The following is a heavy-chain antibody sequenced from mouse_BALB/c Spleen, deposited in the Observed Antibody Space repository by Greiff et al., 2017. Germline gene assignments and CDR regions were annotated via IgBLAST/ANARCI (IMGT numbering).Heavy chain of an antibody. J-gene: IGHJ2*01. CDR3: ARDSDSFFDY. V-gene: IGHV7-3*02. Sequence: VQLKESGGGLVQPGGSLRLSCATSGFTFTDYYMSWVRQPPGKALEWLGFIRNKANGYTTEYSASVKGRFTISRDNSQSILYLQMNTLRAEDSATYYCARDSDSFFDYWGQGTTLTVSS. CDR2: IRNKANGYTT. CDR1: GFTFTDYY. D-gene: IGHD2-4*01.